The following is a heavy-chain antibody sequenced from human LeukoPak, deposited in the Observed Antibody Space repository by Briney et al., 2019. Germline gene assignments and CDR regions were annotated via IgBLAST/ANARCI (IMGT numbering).Heavy chain of an antibody. CDR1: GFTSSSYV. J-gene: IGHJ4*02. D-gene: IGHD5-24*01. CDR2: ISHDGII. V-gene: IGHV3-74*01. CDR3: ARDWVYKIDY. Sequence: GGSLRLSCETAGFTSSSYVMHWVRRTPGKGLVWVSRISHDGIISYADSVKGRFTISRDNAKNTLILQMNSPRVEDTAVYYCARDWVYKIDYWGRGTLVTVSS.